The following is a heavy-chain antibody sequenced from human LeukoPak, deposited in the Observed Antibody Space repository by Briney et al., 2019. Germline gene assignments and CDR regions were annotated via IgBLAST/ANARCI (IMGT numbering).Heavy chain of an antibody. CDR3: ATAGLGYCSGGSCYSEGKFDY. D-gene: IGHD2-15*01. CDR2: ISGSGGST. CDR1: GFTFSSYG. J-gene: IGHJ4*02. Sequence: GGSLRLSCAASGFTFSSYGMRWVRQAPGKGLEWVSAISGSGGSTYYADSVKGRFTISRDNSKNTLYLQMNSLRAEDTAVYYCATAGLGYCSGGSCYSEGKFDYWGQGTLVTVSS. V-gene: IGHV3-23*01.